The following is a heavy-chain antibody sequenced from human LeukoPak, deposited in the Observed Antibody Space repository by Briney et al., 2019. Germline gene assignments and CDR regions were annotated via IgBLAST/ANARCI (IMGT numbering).Heavy chain of an antibody. J-gene: IGHJ3*02. D-gene: IGHD3-16*02. CDR3: AKDSGDDYVWGSYRGDAFDI. CDR2: ISGSGGST. V-gene: IGHV3-23*01. Sequence: GGSLRLSCAASGFTFSSYAMSWVRQAPGKGLEWVSAISGSGGSTYYADSVKGRFTISRDNSKNTLYLQMNSLRAEDTAVYYCAKDSGDDYVWGSYRGDAFDIWGQGTMVTVSS. CDR1: GFTFSSYA.